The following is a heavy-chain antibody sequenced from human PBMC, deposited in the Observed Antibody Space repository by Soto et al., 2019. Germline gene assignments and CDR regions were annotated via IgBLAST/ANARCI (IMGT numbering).Heavy chain of an antibody. J-gene: IGHJ5*02. V-gene: IGHV1-18*01. D-gene: IGHD3-9*01. CDR2: ISAYNGNT. Sequence: RASVKVSCKASGYTFTSYGISWVRQAPGQGLEWMGWISAYNGNTNYAQKLQGRVTMTTDTSTSTAYMELRSLRSDDTAVYYCAREDYDILTGYYPNWFDPWGQGTLVTV. CDR3: AREDYDILTGYYPNWFDP. CDR1: GYTFTSYG.